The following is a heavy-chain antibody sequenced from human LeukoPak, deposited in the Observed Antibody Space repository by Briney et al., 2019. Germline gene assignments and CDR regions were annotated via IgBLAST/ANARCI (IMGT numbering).Heavy chain of an antibody. CDR1: GGSFSGYY. D-gene: IGHD3-3*01. V-gene: IGHV4-34*01. CDR3: ARGPRVLRFLEWLIPRWFDP. J-gene: IGHJ5*02. CDR2: INHSGST. Sequence: PSETLSLTCAVYGGSFSGYYWSWIRQPPGKGLEWIGEINHSGSTNYNPSLKSRVTISVDTSKNQFSLKLSSVTAADTAVYYCARGPRVLRFLEWLIPRWFDPWGQGTLVTVSS.